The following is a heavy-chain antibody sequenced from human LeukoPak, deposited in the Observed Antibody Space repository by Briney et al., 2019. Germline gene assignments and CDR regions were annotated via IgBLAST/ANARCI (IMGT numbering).Heavy chain of an antibody. D-gene: IGHD4-23*01. Sequence: GESLNISCKGSGCSFTSYWIGWVRQMPGKGLEWMGIIYPGDSDIRYSPASQGQVTISADKSISIAYLQWSSLKASATAMYYCVRVSGGNQPDYWGQGTLVTVSS. J-gene: IGHJ4*02. V-gene: IGHV5-51*01. CDR3: VRVSGGNQPDY. CDR1: GCSFTSYW. CDR2: IYPGDSDI.